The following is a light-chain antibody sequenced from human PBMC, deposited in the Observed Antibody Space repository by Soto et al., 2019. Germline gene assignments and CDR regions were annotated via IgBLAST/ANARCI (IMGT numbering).Light chain of an antibody. CDR3: QQFGSSPGFT. Sequence: EIVLTQSPGTLSLSPGERATLSCRASQSINNRYLAWYQQKPGQAPRLLIYAASSRATGIPDRFSGSGSGTDFTLTISRQEPEDFAVYYCQQFGSSPGFTFGPGTKVDIK. CDR2: AAS. J-gene: IGKJ3*01. V-gene: IGKV3-20*01. CDR1: QSINNRY.